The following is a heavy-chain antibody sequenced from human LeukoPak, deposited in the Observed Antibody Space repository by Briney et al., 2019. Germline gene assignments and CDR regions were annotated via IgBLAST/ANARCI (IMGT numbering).Heavy chain of an antibody. V-gene: IGHV4-4*07. CDR3: ARDPYCSGGSCYLNWFDP. CDR1: GGSISGYY. CDR2: IYTSGST. D-gene: IGHD2-15*01. Sequence: SETLSLTCTVSGGSISGYYWSWIRQPAGKGLEWIGRIYTSGSTDYNPSLKSRVTMSVDTSKNQFSLKLSSVTAADTAVYYCARDPYCSGGSCYLNWFDPWGQGTLVTVSS. J-gene: IGHJ5*02.